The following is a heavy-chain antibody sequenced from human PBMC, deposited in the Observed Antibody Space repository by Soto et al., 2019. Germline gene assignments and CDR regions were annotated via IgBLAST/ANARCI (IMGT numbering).Heavy chain of an antibody. D-gene: IGHD3-22*01. CDR1: GYIFTKHW. J-gene: IGHJ5*01. CDR3: ARRALDPSGHYCPYNWFDS. CDR2: IDPVDSDD. Sequence: LGESLKISCQGSGYIFTKHWIAWVRQKPGKGLEWIGIIDPVDSDDRYSPSFEGQVTISVDKSNNTAFLRWDKLKTSDTATYFCARRALDPSGHYCPYNWFDSWGQGTQVTVSS. V-gene: IGHV5-51*01.